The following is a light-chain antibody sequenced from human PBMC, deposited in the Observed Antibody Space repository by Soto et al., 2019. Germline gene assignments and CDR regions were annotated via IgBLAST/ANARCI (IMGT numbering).Light chain of an antibody. CDR2: GVN. CDR1: SSDVGGYNY. V-gene: IGLV2-14*01. Sequence: QSALTQPASVSGSPGQSITISCTGTSSDVGGYNYVSWYQQDPGKAPKLMIYGVNNRPSGVSNRFSGSKSGNTASLTISGLQAEDEAYYYCSSYTSSSTLAVFGGGTQLTVL. J-gene: IGLJ2*01. CDR3: SSYTSSSTLAV.